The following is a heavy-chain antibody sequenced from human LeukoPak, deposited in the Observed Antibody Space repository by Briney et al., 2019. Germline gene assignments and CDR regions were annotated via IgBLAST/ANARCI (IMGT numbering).Heavy chain of an antibody. CDR2: FYHSGNT. Sequence: SETLSLTCTVSDYSIISGYYWGWIRQPPGQGLEWIGSFYHSGNTYYNPSLKSRVTISADTSKKQVSLKMSSVTAADTAVYYCARPPQYSSGWYPHYWGQGILVTVSS. CDR3: ARPPQYSSGWYPHY. D-gene: IGHD6-19*01. V-gene: IGHV4-38-2*02. CDR1: DYSIISGYY. J-gene: IGHJ4*02.